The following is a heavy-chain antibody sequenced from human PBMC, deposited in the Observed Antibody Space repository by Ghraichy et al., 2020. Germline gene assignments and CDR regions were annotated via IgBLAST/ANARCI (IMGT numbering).Heavy chain of an antibody. J-gene: IGHJ4*02. D-gene: IGHD3-3*01. Sequence: GGSLRLSCAASGFTFSSYAMSWVRQAPGKGLEWVSAISGSGGSTYYADSVKGRCTISRDNSKNTLYLQMNSLRAEDTAVYYCAKPWSGRYYFDYWGQGTLVTVSS. V-gene: IGHV3-23*01. CDR3: AKPWSGRYYFDY. CDR1: GFTFSSYA. CDR2: ISGSGGST.